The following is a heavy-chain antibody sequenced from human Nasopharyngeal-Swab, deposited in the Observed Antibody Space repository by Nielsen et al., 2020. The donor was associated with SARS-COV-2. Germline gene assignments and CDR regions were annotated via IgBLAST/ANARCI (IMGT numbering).Heavy chain of an antibody. CDR2: INHSGST. J-gene: IGHJ4*02. D-gene: IGHD2-21*02. CDR3: AREGVVTAIPHDS. V-gene: IGHV4-34*01. CDR1: GGSFSGYY. Sequence: SETLSLTCAVYGGSFSGYYWSWIRQPPGKGLEWIGEINHSGSTNYNPSLQSRVTISVDTSKNQFSLKLTSVTAADTAVYYCAREGVVTAIPHDSWGQGTLVTVSS.